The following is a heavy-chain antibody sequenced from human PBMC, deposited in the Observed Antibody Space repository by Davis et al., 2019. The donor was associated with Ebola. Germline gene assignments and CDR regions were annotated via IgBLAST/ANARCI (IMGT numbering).Heavy chain of an antibody. D-gene: IGHD6-6*01. CDR3: ARDRYSSSSLFYYYYYMDV. CDR2: ISSSSSYI. V-gene: IGHV3-21*01. J-gene: IGHJ6*03. Sequence: GESLKISCAASGFTFSSYSMNWVRQAPGKGLEWVSSISSSSSYIYYADSVKGRFTISRDNAKNSLYLQMNSLRAEDTAVYYCARDRYSSSSLFYYYYYMDVWGKGTTVTVSS. CDR1: GFTFSSYS.